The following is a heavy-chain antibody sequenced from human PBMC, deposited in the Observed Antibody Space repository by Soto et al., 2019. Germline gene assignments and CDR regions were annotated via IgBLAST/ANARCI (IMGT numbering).Heavy chain of an antibody. CDR3: ARAAPRYCSGGSCYSGRGY. D-gene: IGHD2-15*01. J-gene: IGHJ4*02. V-gene: IGHV4-34*01. Sequence: QVQLQQWGAGLLKPSETLSLTCAVYGGSFSGYYWSWIRQPPGKGLEWIGEINHSGSTNYNPSLRSRVTISVDPSPIQFSLQLSSVTAADTAVYYCARAAPRYCSGGSCYSGRGYWGQGTLVTVSS. CDR2: INHSGST. CDR1: GGSFSGYY.